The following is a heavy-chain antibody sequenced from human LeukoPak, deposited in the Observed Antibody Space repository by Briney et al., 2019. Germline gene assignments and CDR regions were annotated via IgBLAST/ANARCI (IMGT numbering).Heavy chain of an antibody. D-gene: IGHD7-27*01. CDR3: ARDLAWGGY. Sequence: GKSLRLSCAASGFTFSGYPIHWVRQAPGKGLEWVAVISYDGSNKYYADSVKGRFTISRDNSKNTLYLQMNGLRAEDTAVYYCARDLAWGGYWGQGTLVTVSS. CDR1: GFTFSGYP. CDR2: ISYDGSNK. V-gene: IGHV3-30-3*01. J-gene: IGHJ4*02.